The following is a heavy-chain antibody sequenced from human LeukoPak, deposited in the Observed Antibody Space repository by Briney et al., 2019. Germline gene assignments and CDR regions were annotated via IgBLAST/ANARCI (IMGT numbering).Heavy chain of an antibody. Sequence: SETLSLACAVYGGSFSGYYWSWIRQPPGKGLEWIGEINHSGSTNYNPSLKSRVTISVDTSKNQFSLKLSSVTAADTAVYYCARDSYYYGSAFDYWGQGTLVTVSS. J-gene: IGHJ4*02. CDR3: ARDSYYYGSAFDY. D-gene: IGHD3-10*01. CDR1: GGSFSGYY. CDR2: INHSGST. V-gene: IGHV4-34*01.